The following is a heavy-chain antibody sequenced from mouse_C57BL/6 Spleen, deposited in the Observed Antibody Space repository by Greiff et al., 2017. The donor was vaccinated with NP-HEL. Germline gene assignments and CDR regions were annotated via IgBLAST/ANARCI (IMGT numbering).Heavy chain of an antibody. CDR3: ASRQTRKATDAMDY. V-gene: IGHV1-22*01. D-gene: IGHD3-2*02. Sequence: EVQLQQSGPELVKPGASVKMSCKASGYTFTDYNMHWVKQSHGKSLEWIGYINPNNGGTSYNQKFKGKATLTVNKSSSSAYMELRSLTSEDSAVYYCASRQTRKATDAMDYWGQGTSVTVSS. J-gene: IGHJ4*01. CDR1: GYTFTDYN. CDR2: INPNNGGT.